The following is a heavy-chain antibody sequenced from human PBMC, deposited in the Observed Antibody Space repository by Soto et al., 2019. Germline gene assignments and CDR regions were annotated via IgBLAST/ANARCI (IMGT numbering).Heavy chain of an antibody. CDR3: ARSVTTEGYYFDY. CDR2: IYHSGST. V-gene: IGHV4-4*02. Sequence: VRQPPGKGLEWIGEIYHSGSTNYNPSLKSRVTISVDKSKNQFSLKLSSVTAADTAVYYCARSVTTEGYYFDYWGQGTLVTVSS. D-gene: IGHD4-17*01. J-gene: IGHJ4*02.